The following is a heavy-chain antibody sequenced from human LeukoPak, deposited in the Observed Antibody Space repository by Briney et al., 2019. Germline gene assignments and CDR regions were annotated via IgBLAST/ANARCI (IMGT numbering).Heavy chain of an antibody. CDR1: GGPLSSYY. D-gene: IGHD3-16*02. J-gene: IGHJ4*02. V-gene: IGHV4-4*07. CDR3: ARDDVWGSYRAFDY. Sequence: SETLSLTCTVSGGPLSSYYWRWIRQPAGKGLEWIGRIHTSGSTNYNPSLKGRLTMSVDPSKNLFSLKQSYVTAADQAGVYCARDDVWGSYRAFDYWGQGTLVTVSS. CDR2: IHTSGST.